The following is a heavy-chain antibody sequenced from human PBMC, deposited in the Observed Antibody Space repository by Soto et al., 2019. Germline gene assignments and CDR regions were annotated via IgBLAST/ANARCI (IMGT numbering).Heavy chain of an antibody. CDR1: GGTFDNFI. CDR2: IVPMLGTP. D-gene: IGHD1-26*01. V-gene: IGHV1-69*01. Sequence: QVQLVQSGAEVKEPGSSVRVSCKASGGTFDNFIMNWVRQTPGQGLEWMGGIVPMLGTPTYAEKFKGRVTISATGSTSTMYMEVTSLRSEDTAIYYWARNGTYSSSLSQYSGMDVWGQGTTVTVSS. J-gene: IGHJ6*02. CDR3: ARNGTYSSSLSQYSGMDV.